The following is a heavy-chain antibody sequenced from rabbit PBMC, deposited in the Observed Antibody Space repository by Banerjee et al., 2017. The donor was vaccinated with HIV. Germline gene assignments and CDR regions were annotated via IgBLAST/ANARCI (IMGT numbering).Heavy chain of an antibody. CDR3: ARDTATGEFAL. D-gene: IGHD7-1*01. V-gene: IGHV1S40*01. CDR1: GVSFSGNSY. Sequence: QSLEESGGDLVKPGASLTLTCIASGVSFSGNSYMCWVRQAPGKGLEWIACIDTGSSGFTYFASWAKGRFTISKTSSTTVTLQMTSLTAADTATYFCARDTATGEFALWGPGTLVTVS. J-gene: IGHJ4*01. CDR2: IDTGSSGFT.